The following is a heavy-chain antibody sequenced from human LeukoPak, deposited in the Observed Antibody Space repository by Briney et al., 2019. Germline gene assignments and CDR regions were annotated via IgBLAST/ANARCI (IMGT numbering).Heavy chain of an antibody. CDR3: ARDPVLSFLGYSGYDLHY. CDR2: ISGDGVNT. D-gene: IGHD5-12*01. J-gene: IGHJ4*02. CDR1: GFTFDDYA. Sequence: GGSLRLSCAASGFTFDDYAMHWVRQAPGKGLEWVSLISGDGVNTYYAGSVKGRFTISRDNSKNSLYLQMNSLRSEDTALYYCARDPVLSFLGYSGYDLHYWGQGTLVTVSS. V-gene: IGHV3-43*02.